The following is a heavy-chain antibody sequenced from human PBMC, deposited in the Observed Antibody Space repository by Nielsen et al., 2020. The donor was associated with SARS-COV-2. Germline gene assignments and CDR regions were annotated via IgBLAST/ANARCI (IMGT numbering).Heavy chain of an antibody. CDR1: GFTFSRYT. J-gene: IGHJ6*02. Sequence: GESLKISCAASGFTFSRYTMNWVRQAPGKGLEWVSSITSSSSYIYYADSVKGRFTISRDNAKNSQYLQMNSLRAEDTAVYYCARDGLTDIYYGMDVWGQGTTVTVSS. CDR2: ITSSSSYI. D-gene: IGHD2-21*02. CDR3: ARDGLTDIYYGMDV. V-gene: IGHV3-21*01.